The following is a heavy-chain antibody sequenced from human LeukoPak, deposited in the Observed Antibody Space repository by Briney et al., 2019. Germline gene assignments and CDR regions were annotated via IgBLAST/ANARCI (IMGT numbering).Heavy chain of an antibody. J-gene: IGHJ4*02. Sequence: GESLKISCQGSGYTFTSYWIGWVRQVPGKGLEWMGIIWTGVSDTRHSPSFQGQVTMSVDKSISTAYLQWSSLKASDTAIYYCARGPTLFSAGAFDYWGLGTLVTVSS. D-gene: IGHD6-19*01. CDR1: GYTFTSYW. CDR3: ARGPTLFSAGAFDY. V-gene: IGHV5-51*01. CDR2: IWTGVSDT.